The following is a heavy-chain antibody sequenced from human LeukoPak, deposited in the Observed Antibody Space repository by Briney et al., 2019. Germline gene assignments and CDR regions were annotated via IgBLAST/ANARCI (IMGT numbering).Heavy chain of an antibody. D-gene: IGHD3-22*01. Sequence: GGSLRLSCAASGFTFSSYSMNWVRQAPGKGLEWVSYISSSSTTIYYADSVKGRFTISRDNAKNSLYLQMNSLRAEDTAVYYCARDLAPYYYDSGGVDYWGQGTLVTVSS. J-gene: IGHJ4*02. CDR2: ISSSSTTI. V-gene: IGHV3-48*01. CDR3: ARDLAPYYYDSGGVDY. CDR1: GFTFSSYS.